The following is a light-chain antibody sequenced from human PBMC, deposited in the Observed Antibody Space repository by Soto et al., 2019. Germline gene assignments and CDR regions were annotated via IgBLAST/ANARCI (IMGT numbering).Light chain of an antibody. CDR1: SSNIGSNY. V-gene: IGLV1-47*02. Sequence: QSVLTQPPSASGTPGQRVTISCSGSSSNIGSNYVCWYQHLPGTAAKLLIYSNNHRPSGVPDRFSGSTSDTSASLAISGLRSEDEADYYYATWDDSLSGHYVFGTGTKVTVL. CDR3: ATWDDSLSGHYV. J-gene: IGLJ1*01. CDR2: SNN.